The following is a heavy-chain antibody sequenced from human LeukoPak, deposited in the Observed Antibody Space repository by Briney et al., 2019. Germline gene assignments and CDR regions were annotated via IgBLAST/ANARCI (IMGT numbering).Heavy chain of an antibody. CDR3: ARESRGYRYGYYCYYDMDV. D-gene: IGHD5-18*01. Sequence: PGASVKVSCKASGYSFTSYGISWVRQAPGQGLQWMGWISAYNGNINYAQKLQGRVTMTTDTSTSTAYMELKSLRSDDTAVYYCARESRGYRYGYYCYYDMDVWGQGTTVTVSS. J-gene: IGHJ6*02. CDR1: GYSFTSYG. V-gene: IGHV1-18*01. CDR2: ISAYNGNI.